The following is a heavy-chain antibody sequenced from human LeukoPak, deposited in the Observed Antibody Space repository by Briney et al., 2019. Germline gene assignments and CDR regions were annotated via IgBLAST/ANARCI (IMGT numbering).Heavy chain of an antibody. D-gene: IGHD3-9*01. V-gene: IGHV4-59*01. Sequence: PSETLSLTCTVSGGSISSYYWSWIRQPPGKGLEWIGYIYYSGSTNYNPSLKSRVTISVDTSKNQFSLKLSPVTAADTAVYYCARYSYDILTGYPKGWFDPWGQGTLVTVSS. J-gene: IGHJ5*02. CDR3: ARYSYDILTGYPKGWFDP. CDR1: GGSISSYY. CDR2: IYYSGST.